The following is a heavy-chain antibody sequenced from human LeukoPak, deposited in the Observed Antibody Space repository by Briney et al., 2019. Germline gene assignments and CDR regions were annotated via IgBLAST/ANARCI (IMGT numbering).Heavy chain of an antibody. CDR3: ARGCYYYYYGMDV. CDR1: GGSISSYY. V-gene: IGHV4-4*09. Sequence: SETLSLTCTVSGGSISSYYWNWIRQPPGKGLEWIGYIYTSGSTNYNLSLKSRVTISVDTSKNQFSLKLSSVTAADTAVYYCARGCYYYYYGMDVWGQGTTVTVSS. CDR2: IYTSGST. J-gene: IGHJ6*02.